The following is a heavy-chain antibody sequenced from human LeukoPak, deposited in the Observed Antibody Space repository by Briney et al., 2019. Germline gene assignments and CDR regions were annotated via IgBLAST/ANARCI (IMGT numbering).Heavy chain of an antibody. J-gene: IGHJ4*02. CDR3: ARSYYDSSGYYYPTHNDY. D-gene: IGHD3-22*01. CDR2: IGYSGST. V-gene: IGHV4-39*01. CDR1: GGSISSSSYY. Sequence: SETLSLTCTVSGGSISSSSYYWGWIRQPPGKGLEWIGSIGYSGSTYYNPSLKSRVTISVDTSKNQFSLKLSSVTAADTAVYYCARSYYDSSGYYYPTHNDYWGQGTLVTVSS.